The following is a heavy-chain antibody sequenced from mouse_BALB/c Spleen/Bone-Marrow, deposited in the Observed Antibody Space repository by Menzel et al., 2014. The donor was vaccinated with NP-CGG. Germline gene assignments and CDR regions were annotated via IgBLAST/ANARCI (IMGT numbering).Heavy chain of an antibody. CDR1: GYTFSSYW. Sequence: VKLQESGAELMKPGASVRISCKATGYTFSSYWIEWLKQRPGHGLEWIGEILPESANANYNEKLKGKATFTADTSSNTAYMQLSSLTSEDSAVYYCARELGLRFAYWGQGTLVTVSA. CDR3: ARELGLRFAY. V-gene: IGHV1-9*01. CDR2: ILPESANA. J-gene: IGHJ3*01. D-gene: IGHD3-1*01.